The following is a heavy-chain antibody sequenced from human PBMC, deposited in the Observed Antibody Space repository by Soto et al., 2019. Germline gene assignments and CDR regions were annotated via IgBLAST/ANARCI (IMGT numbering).Heavy chain of an antibody. CDR3: VRVTNSGSAWGTGGVCYCYSRMDV. J-gene: IGHJ6*02. CDR2: RYYRSKWYN. Sequence: SPTLSLTCAISGDSVSSNSAACNWIRQSPSRGLEWLGRRYYRSKWYNDYAVSVKSRLTINPDTSKNQFSLQLNSVTSDDPAGYYCVRVTNSGSAWGTGGVCYCYSRMDVCRREPTLATSS. D-gene: IGHD3-16*01. CDR1: GDSVSSNSAA. V-gene: IGHV6-1*01.